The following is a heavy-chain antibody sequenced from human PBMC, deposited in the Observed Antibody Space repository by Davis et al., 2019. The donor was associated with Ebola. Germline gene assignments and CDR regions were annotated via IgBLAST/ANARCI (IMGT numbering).Heavy chain of an antibody. J-gene: IGHJ6*04. V-gene: IGHV3-21*01. D-gene: IGHD3-9*01. CDR3: ARGGRWYDIMTEASLMDV. CDR1: GFTFSSYS. CDR2: ISSSSSYI. Sequence: GGSLRLSCAASGFTFSSYSMNWVRQAPGKGLEWVSSISSSSSYIYYADSVKGRFTISRDNAKNSLFLQMDSLRAEDAAVYYCARGGRWYDIMTEASLMDVWGKGTTVVVSS.